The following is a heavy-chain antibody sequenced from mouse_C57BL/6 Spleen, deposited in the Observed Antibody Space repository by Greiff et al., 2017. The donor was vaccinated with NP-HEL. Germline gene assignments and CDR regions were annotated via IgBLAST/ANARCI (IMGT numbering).Heavy chain of an antibody. CDR2: INPSTGGT. V-gene: IGHV1-42*01. CDR3: ARRYYSNAMDY. Sequence: VQLKESGPELVKPGASVKISCKASGCSFTGYYMNWVKQSPEKSLEWIGEINPSTGGTTYNQKFKAKATLTVDKSSSTAYMQLKSLTSEDSAVYYCARRYYSNAMDYWGQGTSVTVSS. D-gene: IGHD2-5*01. CDR1: GCSFTGYY. J-gene: IGHJ4*01.